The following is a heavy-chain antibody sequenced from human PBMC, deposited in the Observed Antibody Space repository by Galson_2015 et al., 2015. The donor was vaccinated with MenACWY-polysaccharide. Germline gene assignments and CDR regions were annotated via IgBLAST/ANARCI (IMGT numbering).Heavy chain of an antibody. J-gene: IGHJ3*01. V-gene: IGHV3-48*01. CDR3: ARVRIASRSFDY. D-gene: IGHD6-13*01. Sequence: YADSVKGRFTISRDNAKNSLYLQMNSLRAEDTAVYYCARVRIASRSFDYWGRGTMVTVSS.